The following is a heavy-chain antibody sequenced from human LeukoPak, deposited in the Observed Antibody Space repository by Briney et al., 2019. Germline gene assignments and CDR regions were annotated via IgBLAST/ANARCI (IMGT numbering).Heavy chain of an antibody. CDR3: ARDVGTSSNWYDP. V-gene: IGHV3-11*04. CDR1: GFTFSDYY. D-gene: IGHD6-6*01. CDR2: ISSSGSTI. J-gene: IGHJ5*02. Sequence: PGGSLRLSCAASGFTFSDYYMSWIRQAPGKGLEWVSYISSSGSTICYADSVRGRFTISRDNTKNSLFLQMNSLRAEDTAIYYCARDVGTSSNWYDPWDQGTLVTVSS.